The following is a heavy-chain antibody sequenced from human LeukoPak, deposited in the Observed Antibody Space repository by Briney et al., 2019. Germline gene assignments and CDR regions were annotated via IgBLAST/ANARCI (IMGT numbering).Heavy chain of an antibody. D-gene: IGHD1-1*01. V-gene: IGHV3-53*01. J-gene: IGHJ4*02. CDR1: GFTVSSNH. Sequence: GGSLRLSCAASGFTVSSNHMSWVRQAPGKGLEWVSVIYSGGSTDYADSVKGRFTISRDNLKNTLYLQKNSLRAEDTAVYYCARGPAGYNWGQGTLVTFSS. CDR3: ARGPAGYN. CDR2: IYSGGST.